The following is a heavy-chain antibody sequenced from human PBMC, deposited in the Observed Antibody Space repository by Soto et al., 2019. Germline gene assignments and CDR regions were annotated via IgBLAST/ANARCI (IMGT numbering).Heavy chain of an antibody. D-gene: IGHD2-15*01. V-gene: IGHV4-59*01. J-gene: IGHJ4*02. CDR1: GGSMSSYD. CDR3: ARVHGGLVDY. CDR2: IYYSGST. Sequence: SAPLSLTSAVYGGSMSSYDWSWIRQPPGKGLGWIGYIYYSGSTNYNPSIKSRVTISVDTSKNQFSLKLSSVTAADTAVYYCARVHGGLVDYWGQGTLVTVSS.